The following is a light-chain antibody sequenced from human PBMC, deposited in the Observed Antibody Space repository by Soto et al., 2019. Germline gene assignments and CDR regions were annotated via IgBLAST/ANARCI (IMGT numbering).Light chain of an antibody. V-gene: IGKV3-20*01. CDR1: QSLGNNY. J-gene: IGKJ1*01. Sequence: ELTQSPGSLSLSPGQTATLSCRASQSLGNNYLAWVQQRPGQAPRLLIYGATHWASGISERFGGSGSGSEFTLTISGLEPEDSAVYYCQYYGDSPTFGQGTRWISN. CDR2: GAT. CDR3: QYYGDSPT.